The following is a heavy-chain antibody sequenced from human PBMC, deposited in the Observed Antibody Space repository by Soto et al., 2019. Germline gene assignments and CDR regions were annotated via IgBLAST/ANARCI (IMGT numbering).Heavy chain of an antibody. CDR2: IKSKSAGETT. D-gene: IGHD1-26*01. CDR1: GFPFTGAW. Sequence: EVQLVESGGSLVKPGKSLRLSCVGSGFPFTGAWMHWVRQAPGKGLEWVGRIKSKSAGETTDYAAPVKGRFTISRDDSKPTLFLQINNLQVDDAAMYYCAWEGPCWELALWGRGTLVTVSS. V-gene: IGHV3-15*07. J-gene: IGHJ2*01. CDR3: AWEGPCWELAL.